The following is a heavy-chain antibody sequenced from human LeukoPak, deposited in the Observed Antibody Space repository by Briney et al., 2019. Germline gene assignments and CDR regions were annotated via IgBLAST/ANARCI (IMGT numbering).Heavy chain of an antibody. CDR1: GGSISSYY. CDR3: ARLYDYGGNFDC. CDR2: IYYSGST. J-gene: IGHJ4*02. D-gene: IGHD4-23*01. Sequence: SETLSLTCTVSGGSISSYYWSWIRQPPGKGLEWIGYIYYSGSTNYNPSLKSRVTISVDTSKNQFSLKLSSVTAADTAVYYCARLYDYGGNFDCWGQGTLVTVSS. V-gene: IGHV4-59*08.